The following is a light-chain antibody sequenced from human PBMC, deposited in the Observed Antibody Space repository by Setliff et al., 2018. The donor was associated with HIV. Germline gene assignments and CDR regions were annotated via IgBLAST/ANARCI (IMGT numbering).Light chain of an antibody. J-gene: IGLJ1*01. V-gene: IGLV1-40*01. CDR3: QSYDSSLSGFYV. CDR2: GYT. Sequence: VLTQPPSVSGAPGQRVTISCTGSSSNIGAGYDVHWYQQLPGTAPKLLIYGYTNRASGVPDRFSGSRSGASASLAITGLQAEDEADYYCQSYDSSLSGFYVFGTGTKVTVL. CDR1: SSNIGAGYD.